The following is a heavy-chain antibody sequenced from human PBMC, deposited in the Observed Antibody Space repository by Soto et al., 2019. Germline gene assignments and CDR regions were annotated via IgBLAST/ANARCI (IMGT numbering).Heavy chain of an antibody. CDR3: ARLEGLATISYYFDF. V-gene: IGHV4-39*01. J-gene: IGHJ4*02. D-gene: IGHD3-9*01. Sequence: QLQLQESGPGLVKPSETLSLTCSVSDDSINSDKYYWGWIRQPPGKRLEWIGSIYYRGNAYYNPSLQTRVTISLDKSHSQFSLKLTSVTSADSAVYFCARLEGLATISYYFDFWCPGALVTVSS. CDR1: DDSINSDKYY. CDR2: IYYRGNA.